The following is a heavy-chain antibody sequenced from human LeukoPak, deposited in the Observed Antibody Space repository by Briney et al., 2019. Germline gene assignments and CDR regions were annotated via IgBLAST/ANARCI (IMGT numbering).Heavy chain of an antibody. Sequence: GGSLRLSCAASGFTFSSYAMSWVRQAPGKGLEWVSVIYSGGSTYYADSVKGRFTISRDNSKNTLYLQMNSLRAEDTAVYYCARTDYGDFFDYWGQGTLVTVSS. CDR1: GFTFSSYA. D-gene: IGHD4-17*01. J-gene: IGHJ4*02. CDR2: IYSGGST. CDR3: ARTDYGDFFDY. V-gene: IGHV3-53*01.